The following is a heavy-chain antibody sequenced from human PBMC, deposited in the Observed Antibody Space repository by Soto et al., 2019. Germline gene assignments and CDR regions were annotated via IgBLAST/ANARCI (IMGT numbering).Heavy chain of an antibody. Sequence: VKVSCKASGGTFSNYGINWVRQAPGQGLEWMGGVIPLFGAANYAQKFQGRVTITADASTSMVYMQLSSLRSEDTAVYYCAREQHDPYDASGYYFNWFDPWGQGTLVTVSS. D-gene: IGHD3-22*01. CDR2: VIPLFGAA. CDR3: AREQHDPYDASGYYFNWFDP. V-gene: IGHV1-69*13. J-gene: IGHJ5*02. CDR1: GGTFSNYG.